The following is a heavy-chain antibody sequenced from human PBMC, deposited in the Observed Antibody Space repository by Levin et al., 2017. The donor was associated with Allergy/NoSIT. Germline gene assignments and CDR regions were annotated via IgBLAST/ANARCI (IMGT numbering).Heavy chain of an antibody. CDR1: GLTVSSNY. CDR2: IYSGGNT. Sequence: GESLKISCVASGLTVSSNYMNWVRQAPGKGLEWVSVIYSGGNTYYADSVKGRFTISRDSSKNTLWLQMNSLRAEDTAVYYCARGMYYADYDSYFDFWGQGTLVTVSS. CDR3: ARGMYYADYDSYFDF. D-gene: IGHD4-17*01. V-gene: IGHV3-53*01. J-gene: IGHJ4*02.